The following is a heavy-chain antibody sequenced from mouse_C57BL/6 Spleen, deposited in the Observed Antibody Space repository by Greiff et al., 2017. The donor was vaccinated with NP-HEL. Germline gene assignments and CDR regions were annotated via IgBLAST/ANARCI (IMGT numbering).Heavy chain of an antibody. D-gene: IGHD1-1*01. CDR1: GFTFSSYA. J-gene: IGHJ4*01. CDR2: ISSGGDYI. Sequence: EVQGVESGEGLVKPGGSLKLSCAASGFTFSSYAMSWVRQTPEKRLEWVAYISSGGDYIYYADTVKGRFTISRDNARNTLYLQMSSLKSEDTAMYYCTRGEGNYYGSGYAMDYWGQGTSVTVSS. V-gene: IGHV5-9-1*02. CDR3: TRGEGNYYGSGYAMDY.